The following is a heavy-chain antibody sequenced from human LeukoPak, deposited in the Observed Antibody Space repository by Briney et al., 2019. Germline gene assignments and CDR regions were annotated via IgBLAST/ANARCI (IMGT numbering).Heavy chain of an antibody. CDR3: ATAGLYYDILTGYYWFDP. V-gene: IGHV1-24*01. Sequence: ASVKVSCKVSGYTLTELSMHWVRQAPGKGLEWMGGFDPGDGETIYAQKFQGRVTMTEDTSTDTAYMELSSLRSEDTAVYYCATAGLYYDILTGYYWFDPWGQGTLVTVSS. CDR1: GYTLTELS. CDR2: FDPGDGET. D-gene: IGHD3-9*01. J-gene: IGHJ5*02.